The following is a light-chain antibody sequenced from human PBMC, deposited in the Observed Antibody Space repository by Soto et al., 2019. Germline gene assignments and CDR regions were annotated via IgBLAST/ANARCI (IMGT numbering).Light chain of an antibody. V-gene: IGLV2-14*01. CDR3: SSYTSSSTLV. J-gene: IGLJ1*01. CDR2: EVS. Sequence: QSALTQPASVSGSPGQSITISCTGTSSDVGGSNYVSWYPQHPGKAPKHMIYEVSNRPSGVSNRFSGSKSGNTASLTISGLQAEDEADYYCSSYTSSSTLVFGTGTKLTVL. CDR1: SSDVGGSNY.